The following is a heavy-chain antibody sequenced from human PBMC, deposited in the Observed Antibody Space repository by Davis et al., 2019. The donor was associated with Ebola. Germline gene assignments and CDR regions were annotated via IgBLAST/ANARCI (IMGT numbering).Heavy chain of an antibody. J-gene: IGHJ4*02. Sequence: PGGSLRLSCVASGFTVSSDYMSWVRQAPGKGLEWVSVIYSGGSTYYADSVKGRFTISRHGSENTVFLQMNSLRPDDTAVYYCARDPPQSGGYVWGQGTLVTVSS. CDR1: GFTVSSDY. V-gene: IGHV3-53*04. D-gene: IGHD5-12*01. CDR2: IYSGGST. CDR3: ARDPPQSGGYV.